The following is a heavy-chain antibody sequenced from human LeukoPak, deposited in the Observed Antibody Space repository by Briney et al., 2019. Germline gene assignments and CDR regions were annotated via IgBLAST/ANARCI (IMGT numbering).Heavy chain of an antibody. CDR1: GFTFGDYA. CDR2: IRSKVYGGTT. D-gene: IGHD6-6*01. V-gene: IGHV3-49*04. J-gene: IGHJ4*02. Sequence: GGSLRLSCTASGFTFGDYAMSWVRQAPGKGLEWVGFIRSKVYGGTTEYAASVKGRFTISRDDSKSIAYLQMNSLKTEDTAVYYCTRDRRYSSSPGSYWGQGTLVTVSS. CDR3: TRDRRYSSSPGSY.